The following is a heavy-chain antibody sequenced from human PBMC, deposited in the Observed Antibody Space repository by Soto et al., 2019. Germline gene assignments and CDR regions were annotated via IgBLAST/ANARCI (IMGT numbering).Heavy chain of an antibody. Sequence: QVQLVQSGAEVKKPGSSVKVSCKASGGTFSSYAISWVRQAPGQGLEWMGGIIPIFGTANYAQKFQGRVTITEDKYTSTANMELSILRSEDTDMYYCASALQYSKLGPPDYWGQGTLVTVSS. J-gene: IGHJ4*02. CDR3: ASALQYSKLGPPDY. CDR1: GGTFSSYA. V-gene: IGHV1-69*14. CDR2: IIPIFGTA. D-gene: IGHD4-4*01.